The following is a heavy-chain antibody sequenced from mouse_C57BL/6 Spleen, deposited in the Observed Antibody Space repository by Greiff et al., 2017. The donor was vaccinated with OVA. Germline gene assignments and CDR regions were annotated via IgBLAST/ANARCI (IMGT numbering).Heavy chain of an antibody. J-gene: IGHJ2*01. V-gene: IGHV1-69*01. CDR3: ARRREYYFDY. CDR2: IDPSDSYT. Sequence: QVQLQQPGAELVMPGASVKLSCKASGYTFTSYLMHWVKQRPGQGLEWIGEIDPSDSYTNYNQKFKGKSTLTVDKSSSTAYMQLSSLTSEDSAVYYCARRREYYFDYWGQGTTLTVSS. CDR1: GYTFTSYL.